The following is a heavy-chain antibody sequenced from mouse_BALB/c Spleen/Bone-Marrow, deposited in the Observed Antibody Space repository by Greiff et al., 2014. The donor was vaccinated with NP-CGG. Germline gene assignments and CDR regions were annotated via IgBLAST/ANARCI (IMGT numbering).Heavy chain of an antibody. V-gene: IGHV1S41*01. CDR3: AGSRDGYFDV. CDR1: GYTFTSYW. J-gene: IGHJ1*01. Sequence: DLVKPGASVKLSCKASGYTFTSYWINWTKQRPGQGLEWIGRIAPGSGSTYYNEMFKGKATLTVDTSSSTAYIQLSSLSSEDSAVYFCAGSRDGYFDVWGAGTTVTASS. CDR2: IAPGSGST.